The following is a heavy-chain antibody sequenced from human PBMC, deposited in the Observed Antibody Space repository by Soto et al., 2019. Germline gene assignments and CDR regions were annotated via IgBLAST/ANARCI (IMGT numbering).Heavy chain of an antibody. Sequence: ASVKVSCKASGYTFTSYGISWVRQAPGQGLEWMGWISAYNGNTNYAQKLQGRVTMTTDTSTSTAYMELRSLRSDDTAVYYCASTLGDYYDSSGPFDYWGQGTLVTVS. CDR3: ASTLGDYYDSSGPFDY. CDR2: ISAYNGNT. D-gene: IGHD3-22*01. J-gene: IGHJ4*02. V-gene: IGHV1-18*01. CDR1: GYTFTSYG.